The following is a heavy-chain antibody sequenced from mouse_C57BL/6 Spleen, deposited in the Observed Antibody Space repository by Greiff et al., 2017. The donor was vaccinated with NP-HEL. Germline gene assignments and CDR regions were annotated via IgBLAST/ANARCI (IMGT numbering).Heavy chain of an antibody. Sequence: VQLQQPGAELVKPGASVKMSCKASGYTFTSYWITWVKQRPGQGLEWIGDIYPGSGSTNYNAKFKSKATLTVDTSSSPAYMQLSSLTSEDSAVYDCARWIYYGSRYVDYAMDYWGQGTSVTVSS. J-gene: IGHJ4*01. CDR2: IYPGSGST. V-gene: IGHV1-55*01. CDR1: GYTFTSYW. CDR3: ARWIYYGSRYVDYAMDY. D-gene: IGHD1-1*01.